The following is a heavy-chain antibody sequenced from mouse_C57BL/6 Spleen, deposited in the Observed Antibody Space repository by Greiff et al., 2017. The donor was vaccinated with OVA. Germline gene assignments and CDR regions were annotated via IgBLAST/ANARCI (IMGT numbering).Heavy chain of an antibody. Sequence: EVKLVESVAELVRPGASVKLSCTASGFNIKNTYMHWVKQRPEQGLEWIGRIDPANGNTKYAPKFQGKATITADTSSNTAYLQLSSLTSEDTAIYYCARDDGYSDYAMDYWGQGTSVTVSS. V-gene: IGHV14-3*01. CDR3: ARDDGYSDYAMDY. J-gene: IGHJ4*01. CDR2: IDPANGNT. D-gene: IGHD2-3*01. CDR1: GFNIKNTY.